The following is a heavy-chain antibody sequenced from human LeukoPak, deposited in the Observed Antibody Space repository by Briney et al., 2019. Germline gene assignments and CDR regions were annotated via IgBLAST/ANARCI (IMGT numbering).Heavy chain of an antibody. J-gene: IGHJ3*02. CDR1: GGSISSGDYY. CDR2: IYYSGST. CDR3: ARGWAYYYDKSGDAVDI. D-gene: IGHD3-22*01. Sequence: SETLSLTCTVSGGSISSGDYYWSWIRQPPGKGLEWIGYIYYSGSTYYNPSLKSRVTISVDTSKNQFSLKLSSVTAADTAVYYCARGWAYYYDKSGDAVDIWGQGTMVTVSS. V-gene: IGHV4-30-4*02.